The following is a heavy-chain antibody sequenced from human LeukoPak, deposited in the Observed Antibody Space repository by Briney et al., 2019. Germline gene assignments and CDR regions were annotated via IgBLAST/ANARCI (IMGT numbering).Heavy chain of an antibody. CDR2: VSATDGST. CDR3: ATGHGSGWHTLGY. D-gene: IGHD6-19*01. J-gene: IGHJ4*02. V-gene: IGHV3-23*01. Sequence: GGSVRLSCAASGFIFSNYAMSWVRQAPGKGLEWVSSVSATDGSTYYADSLKGRFTISRDNSKNTLYLQMNSLRAEDTAVYYCATGHGSGWHTLGYWGQGTLVTVSS. CDR1: GFIFSNYA.